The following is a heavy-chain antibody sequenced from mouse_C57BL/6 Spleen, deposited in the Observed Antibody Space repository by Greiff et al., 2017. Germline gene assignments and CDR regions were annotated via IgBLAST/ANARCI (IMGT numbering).Heavy chain of an antibody. V-gene: IGHV1-82*01. CDR3: ARMTGRGYFDY. CDR1: GYAFSSPW. J-gene: IGHJ2*01. D-gene: IGHD4-1*01. CDR2: LYPGDGDT. Sequence: QVQLQQSGPELVKPGASVKISCKASGYAFSSPWMNWVKQRPGKGLEWIGRLYPGDGDTNYNGKFKGKATLTADKSSSTAYMQLSSLTSEDSAVYFCARMTGRGYFDYWGQGTTLTVSS.